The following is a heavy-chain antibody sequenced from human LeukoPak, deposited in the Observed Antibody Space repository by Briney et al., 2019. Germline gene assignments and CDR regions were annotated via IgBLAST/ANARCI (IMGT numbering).Heavy chain of an antibody. V-gene: IGHV3-7*03. Sequence: GGSLRLSCAASAFTFSNYWMSWVRQAPGKGLEWVANIKQDGSEKKYVESVKGRFTISRDNAKNSLYLQMNSLGVDDMAVYYCAGGSGWLGYWGQGTLVTVSS. CDR2: IKQDGSEK. J-gene: IGHJ4*02. CDR3: AGGSGWLGY. CDR1: AFTFSNYW. D-gene: IGHD6-25*01.